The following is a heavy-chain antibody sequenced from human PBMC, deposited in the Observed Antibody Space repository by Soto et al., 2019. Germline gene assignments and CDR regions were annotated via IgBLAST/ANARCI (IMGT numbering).Heavy chain of an antibody. D-gene: IGHD3-22*01. J-gene: IGHJ4*02. CDR1: GFTFDDYA. Sequence: GGSLRLSCAASGFTFDDYAMHWVRQLPGKGLEWVSGISWYSSSAAYMDSVKGRFLISRDNAKKSLFLQMRSLRPEDTALYYCVKGLNYNFDNIGFHGWGQGTLVTV. V-gene: IGHV3-9*01. CDR3: VKGLNYNFDNIGFHG. CDR2: ISWYSSSA.